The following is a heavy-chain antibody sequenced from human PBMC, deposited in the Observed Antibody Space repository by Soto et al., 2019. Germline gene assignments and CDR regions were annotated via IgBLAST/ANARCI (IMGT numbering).Heavy chain of an antibody. CDR1: GGTFSSYT. CDR2: IIPILGIA. J-gene: IGHJ2*01. V-gene: IGHV1-69*02. CDR3: ARTVDTAMVTPSWYFDL. Sequence: QVQLVQSGAEVKKPGSSVKVSCKASGGTFSSYTISWVRQAPGQGLEWMGRIIPILGIANNAQKFQGRVTITAXISTSXXYMELSSLRSEDTAVYYCARTVDTAMVTPSWYFDLWGRGTLVTVSS. D-gene: IGHD5-18*01.